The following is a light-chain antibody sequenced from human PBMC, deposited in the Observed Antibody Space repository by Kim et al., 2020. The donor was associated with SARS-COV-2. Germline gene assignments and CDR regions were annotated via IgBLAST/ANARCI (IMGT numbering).Light chain of an antibody. V-gene: IGKV1-27*01. Sequence: ASFGDRVTITCPASQDIANSLAWYQQKPGKVPKVLIYAASTLQSGVPSRFGGSGSGTEFTLTIGSLQTEDVATYYCQKYNSAPWTFGPGTKVDIK. J-gene: IGKJ1*01. CDR2: AAS. CDR3: QKYNSAPWT. CDR1: QDIANS.